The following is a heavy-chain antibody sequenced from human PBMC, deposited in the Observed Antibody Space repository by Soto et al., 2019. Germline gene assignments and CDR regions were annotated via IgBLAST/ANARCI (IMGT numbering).Heavy chain of an antibody. J-gene: IGHJ4*02. CDR3: ARGLNSFDC. Sequence: RLSCAVPGFIFSDHYMDWVRQAPGKGLEWIARSRIKADNYITQYAASVKGRFTISRDDSKNSLYLQMNSLKTDDTAVYYCARGLNSFDCWGQGTLVTVSS. CDR1: GFIFSDHY. V-gene: IGHV3-72*01. CDR2: SRIKADNYIT.